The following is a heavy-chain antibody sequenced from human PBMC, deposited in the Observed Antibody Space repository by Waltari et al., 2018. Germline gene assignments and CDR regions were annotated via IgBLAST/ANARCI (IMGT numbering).Heavy chain of an antibody. D-gene: IGHD2-21*02. CDR2: IYYTGSP. CDR1: GGSISGFY. CDR3: ARGGGGDWEWFDP. J-gene: IGHJ5*02. Sequence: QVQLQESGPSLLKPSETLSLICTVSGGSISGFYWSWVRPPPGKGLDLICYIYYTGSPNFHPSLKSRVTMSVDTSKNQFSLKLSSVTAADTAFYYCARGGGGDWEWFDPWGQGTLVTVSS. V-gene: IGHV4-59*01.